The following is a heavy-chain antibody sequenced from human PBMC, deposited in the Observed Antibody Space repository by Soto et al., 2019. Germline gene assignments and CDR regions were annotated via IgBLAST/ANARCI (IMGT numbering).Heavy chain of an antibody. CDR1: GFTFSSYG. CDR3: ARGGHDYGAGGMDV. D-gene: IGHD4-17*01. V-gene: IGHV3-33*01. Sequence: QVPLVESGGGVVQPGRSLRLSCAASGFTFSSYGMHWVRQAPGKGLEWVAVIWYDGSNKYYADSVKGRFTISRDNSKNTLYLQMTSLRAEDTAVYYCARGGHDYGAGGMDVWGQGTTVTVSS. J-gene: IGHJ6*02. CDR2: IWYDGSNK.